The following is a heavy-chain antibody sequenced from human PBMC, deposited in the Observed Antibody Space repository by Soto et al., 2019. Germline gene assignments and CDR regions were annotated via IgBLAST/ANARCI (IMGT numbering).Heavy chain of an antibody. CDR3: ARDDIVVVPAAQYLDY. Sequence: GESLKISCKASGYTFTSYGISWVRQAPGQGLEWMGWISAYNGNTNYAQKLQGRVTMTTDTSTSTAYMELRSLRSDDTAVYYCARDDIVVVPAAQYLDYWGQGTLVTVSS. D-gene: IGHD2-2*01. CDR2: ISAYNGNT. CDR1: GYTFTSYG. J-gene: IGHJ4*02. V-gene: IGHV1-18*01.